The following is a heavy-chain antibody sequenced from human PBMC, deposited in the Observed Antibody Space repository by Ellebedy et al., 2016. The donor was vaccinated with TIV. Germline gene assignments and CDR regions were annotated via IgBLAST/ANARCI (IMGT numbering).Heavy chain of an antibody. Sequence: ASVKVSCKASGYTFTGYYMHWVRQAPGQGLEWMGWISAYNGNTNYAQKLQGRVTMTTDTSTSTAYMELRSLRSDDTAVYYCARGRNRWLLDAFDIWGQGTLVTVSS. V-gene: IGHV1-18*04. CDR3: ARGRNRWLLDAFDI. J-gene: IGHJ4*02. CDR1: GYTFTGYY. CDR2: ISAYNGNT. D-gene: IGHD5-24*01.